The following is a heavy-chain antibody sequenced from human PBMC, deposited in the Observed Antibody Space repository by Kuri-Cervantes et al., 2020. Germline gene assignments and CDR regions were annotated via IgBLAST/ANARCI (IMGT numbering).Heavy chain of an antibody. V-gene: IGHV4-31*03. D-gene: IGHD3-10*01. CDR3: ASQEGGFGELLGWGYYYGMDV. J-gene: IGHJ6*02. CDR1: GGSISSSSYY. CDR2: IYYSGST. Sequence: LRLSCTVSGGSISSSSYYWGWIRQHPGKGLEWIGYIYYSGSTYYNPSLKSRVTISVDASKNQFSLKLSSVTAADTAVYYCASQEGGFGELLGWGYYYGMDVWGQGTTVTDSS.